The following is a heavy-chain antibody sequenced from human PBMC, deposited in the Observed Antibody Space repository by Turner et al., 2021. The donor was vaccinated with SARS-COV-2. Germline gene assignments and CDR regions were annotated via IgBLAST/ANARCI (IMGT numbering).Heavy chain of an antibody. CDR1: GGSISSSSYF. V-gene: IGHV4-39*01. Sequence: QLQLQESGPGQVKASETLSLTCNVSGGSISSSSYFWGWIRHSPGKSLDWIGSIRWRDTTYYNASLNGRVTISLDTSKNEVTMNLRSLTVADTAVYYWARRPGSYSGFDYWGQGLPVTVSS. D-gene: IGHD1-26*01. CDR3: ARRPGSYSGFDY. CDR2: IRWRDTT. J-gene: IGHJ4*02.